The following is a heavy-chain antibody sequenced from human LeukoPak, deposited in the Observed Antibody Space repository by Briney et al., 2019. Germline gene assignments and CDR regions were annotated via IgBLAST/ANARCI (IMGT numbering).Heavy chain of an antibody. CDR2: IIPIFGIA. Sequence: SVTVSFKGSGGTFSIYAIRWVRQAPGQGLEWMGRIIPIFGIANYAQKFQGRVTITADKSTSTAYMELSSLRSEDTAVYYCARDYGDYGWGQGTLVTVSS. J-gene: IGHJ4*02. V-gene: IGHV1-69*04. CDR3: ARDYGDYG. CDR1: GGTFSIYA. D-gene: IGHD4-17*01.